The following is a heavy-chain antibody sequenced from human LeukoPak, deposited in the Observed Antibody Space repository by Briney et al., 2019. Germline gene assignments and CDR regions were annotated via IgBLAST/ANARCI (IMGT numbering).Heavy chain of an antibody. V-gene: IGHV4-31*03. CDR3: ASLDSSGYTPTSYFDY. D-gene: IGHD3-22*01. Sequence: SETLSLTCTVSGGSLSSGGYYWSWIRQHPGKGLEWIGYIYYSGSTYYNPSLKSRVTISVDTSKNQFSLKLSSVTAADTAVYYCASLDSSGYTPTSYFDYWGQGTLVTVSS. CDR2: IYYSGST. CDR1: GGSLSSGGYY. J-gene: IGHJ4*02.